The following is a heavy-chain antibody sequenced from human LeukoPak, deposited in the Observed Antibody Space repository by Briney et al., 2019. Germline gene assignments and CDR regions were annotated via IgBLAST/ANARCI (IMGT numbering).Heavy chain of an antibody. CDR1: GFTVSSNY. J-gene: IGHJ6*04. CDR2: IYSGGST. V-gene: IGHV3-53*01. Sequence: GGSLRLSCAASGFTVSSNYMSWVRQAPGKGLEWVSVIYSGGSTYYADSVKGRFTISRDNSKNTLYLQTNSLRAEDTAVYYCARDAPRVGMDVWGKGTTVTVSS. CDR3: ARDAPRVGMDV.